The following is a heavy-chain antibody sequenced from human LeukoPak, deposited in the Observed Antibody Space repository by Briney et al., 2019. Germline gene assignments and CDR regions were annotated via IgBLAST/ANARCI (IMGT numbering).Heavy chain of an antibody. CDR3: ARDHPLGYSGYYYYYGMDV. Sequence: ASVKVSCKASGYTFTSYAMNWVRQAPGQGLEWMGWINTNTGNPTYAQGFTGWFVFSLDTSVSTAYLQISSLKAEDTAVYYCARDHPLGYSGYYYYYGMDVWGQGTTVTVSS. CDR1: GYTFTSYA. V-gene: IGHV7-4-1*02. J-gene: IGHJ6*02. CDR2: INTNTGNP. D-gene: IGHD5-12*01.